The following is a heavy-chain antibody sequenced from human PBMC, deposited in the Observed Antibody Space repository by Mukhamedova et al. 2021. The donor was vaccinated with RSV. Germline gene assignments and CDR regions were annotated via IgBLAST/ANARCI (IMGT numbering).Heavy chain of an antibody. J-gene: IGHJ6*03. V-gene: IGHV4-59*08. CDR3: ARRRANYMDV. Sequence: RQSPGKGLEWIGYVYDSGSTNYNPSLRSRVTISVDTSKNQFSLKLRSVTAADTAVYYCARRRANYMDVWGKGTTFTVSS. CDR2: VYDSGST.